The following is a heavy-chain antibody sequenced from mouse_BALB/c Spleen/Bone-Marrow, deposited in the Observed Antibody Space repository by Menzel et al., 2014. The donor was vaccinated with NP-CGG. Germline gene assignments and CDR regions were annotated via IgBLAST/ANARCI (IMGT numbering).Heavy chain of an antibody. D-gene: IGHD4-1*01. CDR2: IRRGSSTI. V-gene: IGHV5-17*02. J-gene: IGHJ2*01. Sequence: EVHLVESGGGLVQPGGSRKPSCAASGFTFSSFGMHWVCQAPVKGSQWVAYIRRGSSTIYYADTVKGRFTISRDNPKNTLFLQMTSLRSEDTAMYYCATGTRDYWGQGTTLTVSS. CDR1: GFTFSSFG. CDR3: ATGTRDY.